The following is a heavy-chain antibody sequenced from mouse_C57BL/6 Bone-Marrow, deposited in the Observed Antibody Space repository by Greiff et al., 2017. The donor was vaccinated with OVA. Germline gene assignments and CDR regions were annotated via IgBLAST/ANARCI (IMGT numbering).Heavy chain of an antibody. CDR3: ERGYGNPYCDV. CDR1: GYTFTNYW. D-gene: IGHD2-1*01. J-gene: IGHJ1*03. Sequence: VQLQQSGAELVRPGTSVKMSCKASGYTFTNYWIGWAKQRPGHGLEWIGDIYPGGGYTNYNEKFKGKATLTANKSSSTAYMQFSSLTSEDSAIYDSERGYGNPYCDVWGKGTTVTVSS. CDR2: IYPGGGYT. V-gene: IGHV1-63*01.